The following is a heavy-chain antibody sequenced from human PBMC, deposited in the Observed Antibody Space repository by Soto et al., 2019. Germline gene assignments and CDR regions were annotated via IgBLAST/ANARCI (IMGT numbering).Heavy chain of an antibody. V-gene: IGHV1-69*01. CDR1: GGTFSSYA. Sequence: QVQLVQSGAEVKKPGSSVKVSCKASGGTFSSYAISWVRQAPGQGLEWMGGIIPIFGTANYAQKFQGRVTITADESTSTAYMELSSLRSEDTTVYYCASGSYSSSSYYYYYGMDVWGQGTTVTVSS. CDR3: ASGSYSSSSYYYYYGMDV. D-gene: IGHD6-13*01. J-gene: IGHJ6*02. CDR2: IIPIFGTA.